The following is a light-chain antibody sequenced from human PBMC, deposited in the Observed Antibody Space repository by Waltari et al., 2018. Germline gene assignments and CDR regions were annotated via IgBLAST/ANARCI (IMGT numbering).Light chain of an antibody. CDR3: QQYYSVPWT. Sequence: DIVMPQSPDSLAVSLGDRATIKCKSSQSVLYSSNNNNYLAWYQQKPGQPPKLLIYWASTRESVVPDRFSGSESGTDFTLTISSLQAEDVAVYYCQQYYSVPWTFGQGTKVEIK. CDR2: WAS. J-gene: IGKJ1*01. V-gene: IGKV4-1*01. CDR1: QSVLYSSNNNNY.